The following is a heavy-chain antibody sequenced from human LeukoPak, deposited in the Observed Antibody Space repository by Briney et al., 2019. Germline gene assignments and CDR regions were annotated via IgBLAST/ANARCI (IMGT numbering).Heavy chain of an antibody. J-gene: IGHJ6*02. CDR3: ARVGRGVYGMDV. Sequence: GGSLRLSCAASGFTFSIHGVNWVRQAPGKGLEWVSYIINSGDTVYYTDSVQGRFTISRDNARNSLFLQMNSLRDEDTAVYYCARVGRGVYGMDVWGQGTTVTVSS. D-gene: IGHD3-10*01. CDR1: GFTFSIHG. V-gene: IGHV3-48*02. CDR2: IINSGDTV.